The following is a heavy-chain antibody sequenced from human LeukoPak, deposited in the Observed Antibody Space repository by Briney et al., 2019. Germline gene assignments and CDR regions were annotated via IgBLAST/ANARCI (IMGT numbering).Heavy chain of an antibody. CDR1: GGSISSSSYY. J-gene: IGHJ4*02. Sequence: SETLSLTCTVSGGSISSSSYYWGWIRQPPGKGLEWIGTIYYSGSTYYNPSLKSRVTISVDTSKNQFSLKLSSVTAADTAVYYCARERLWFGYYFDYWGQGTLVTVSS. CDR3: ARERLWFGYYFDY. V-gene: IGHV4-39*07. CDR2: IYYSGST. D-gene: IGHD3-10*01.